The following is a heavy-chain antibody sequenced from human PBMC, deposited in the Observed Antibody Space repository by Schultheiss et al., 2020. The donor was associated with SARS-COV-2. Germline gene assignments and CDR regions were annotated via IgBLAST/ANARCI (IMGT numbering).Heavy chain of an antibody. D-gene: IGHD6-6*01. V-gene: IGHV3-15*01. J-gene: IGHJ4*02. CDR3: TTDAEYSSSSVIDY. CDR1: GFMFSSYG. Sequence: GGSLRLSCAGTGFMFSSYGMHWVRQAPGKGLEWVGRIKSKTDGGTTDYAAPVKGRFTISRDDSKNTLYLQMNSLKTEDTAVYYCTTDAEYSSSSVIDYWGQGALVTVSS. CDR2: IKSKTDGGTT.